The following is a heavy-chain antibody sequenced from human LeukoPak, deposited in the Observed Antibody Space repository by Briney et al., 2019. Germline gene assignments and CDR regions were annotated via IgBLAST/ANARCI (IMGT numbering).Heavy chain of an antibody. Sequence: GASVNVSCKASGYTFTGYYMHWVRQAPGQGLEWMGRINPNSGGTNYAQKFQGRVTMTRDTSISTAYMELSRLRSDDTAVYYCARFDNGDTQTFDYWGQGTLVTVSS. J-gene: IGHJ4*02. CDR2: INPNSGGT. V-gene: IGHV1-2*06. D-gene: IGHD7-27*01. CDR1: GYTFTGYY. CDR3: ARFDNGDTQTFDY.